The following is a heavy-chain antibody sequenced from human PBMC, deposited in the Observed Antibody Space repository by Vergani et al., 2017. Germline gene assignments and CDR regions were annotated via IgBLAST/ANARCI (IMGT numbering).Heavy chain of an antibody. J-gene: IGHJ6*02. D-gene: IGHD3-9*01. Sequence: EVQLLESGGDLVQPGGSLRLSCAASGFTFIMHAMSWVRQAPGKGLEWVSTLSASDRRTHYADSVKGRFTISRDNSKNTLFLHMNSLRPEDTAVYFCARVMYRDEASTGYRLEGMDIWGQGTTVTISS. V-gene: IGHV3-23*01. CDR1: GFTFIMHA. CDR2: LSASDRRT. CDR3: ARVMYRDEASTGYRLEGMDI.